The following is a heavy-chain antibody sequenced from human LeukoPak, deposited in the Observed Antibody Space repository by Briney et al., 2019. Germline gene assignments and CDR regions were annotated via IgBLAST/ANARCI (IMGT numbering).Heavy chain of an antibody. CDR2: ISYSGVT. D-gene: IGHD5-12*01. J-gene: IGHJ4*02. CDR1: GASVSRPDYF. CDR3: ARPRGSGYDLDFDY. Sequence: SETLSLTCTVSGASVSRPDYFWNWIRQPPGKGLEWIGSISYSGVTFYNPSLKSRLTMSLDTSKNQFSLRLTSVTVADTAVYYCARPRGSGYDLDFDYWGQGTLVSVSS. V-gene: IGHV4-30-4*08.